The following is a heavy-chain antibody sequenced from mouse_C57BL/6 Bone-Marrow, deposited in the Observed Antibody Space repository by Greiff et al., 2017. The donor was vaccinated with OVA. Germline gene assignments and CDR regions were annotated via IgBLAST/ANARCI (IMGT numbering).Heavy chain of an antibody. CDR1: GYTFTSYW. J-gene: IGHJ2*01. D-gene: IGHD1-1*01. V-gene: IGHV1-59*01. Sequence: QVQLQQPGAELVRPGTSVKLSCKASGYTFTSYWMHWVKQRPGQGLEWIGVIDPSDSYTNYNQKFKGKATLTVDTSSSTAYMQLSSLTSDDSAVYYCANYYGTLDYWGQGTTLTVSS. CDR3: ANYYGTLDY. CDR2: IDPSDSYT.